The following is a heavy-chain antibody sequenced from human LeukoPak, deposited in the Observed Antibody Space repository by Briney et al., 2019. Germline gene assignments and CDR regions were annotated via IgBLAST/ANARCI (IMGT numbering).Heavy chain of an antibody. CDR3: ARRPRDIVVVPAAMGPYNWFDP. V-gene: IGHV4-34*01. Sequence: PSETLSLTCAVYGGSFSGYYWSWIRQPPGKGLEWIGEINHSGSTNYNPSLKSRVTISVDTSKNQFSLKLSSVTAADTAVYYCARRPRDIVVVPAAMGPYNWFDPWGQGTLVTVSS. J-gene: IGHJ5*02. CDR2: INHSGST. D-gene: IGHD2-2*01. CDR1: GGSFSGYY.